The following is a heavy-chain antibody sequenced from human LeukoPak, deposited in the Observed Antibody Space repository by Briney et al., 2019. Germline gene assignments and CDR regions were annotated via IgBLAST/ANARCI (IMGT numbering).Heavy chain of an antibody. Sequence: GGSLRLSCAVSGFTFSSFWMNWVRQPPGKGLEWVADIKLNGGGKDYAGSVKGRFTISRDDAKNSVYLEINSLRAEDTAVYYCARDADGHFDSWGQGTLVTVSS. V-gene: IGHV3-7*01. CDR2: IKLNGGGK. D-gene: IGHD5-24*01. CDR1: GFTFSSFW. CDR3: ARDADGHFDS. J-gene: IGHJ4*02.